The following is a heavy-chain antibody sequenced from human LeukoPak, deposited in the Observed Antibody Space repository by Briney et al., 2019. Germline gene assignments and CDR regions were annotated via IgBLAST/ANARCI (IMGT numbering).Heavy chain of an antibody. V-gene: IGHV4-39*07. D-gene: IGHD6-19*01. CDR2: IYYSGST. CDR1: GGSISSSSYY. Sequence: PSETLSLTCTVSGGSISSSSYYWGWIRQPPGKGLEWIGSIYYSGSTYYNPSLKSRVTISVDTSKNQFSLKLSSVTAADTAVYYCARADSVGWSVDYWGQGTLVTVSS. J-gene: IGHJ4*02. CDR3: ARADSVGWSVDY.